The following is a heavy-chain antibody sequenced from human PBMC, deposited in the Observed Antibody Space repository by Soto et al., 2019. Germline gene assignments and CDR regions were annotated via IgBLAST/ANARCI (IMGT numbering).Heavy chain of an antibody. D-gene: IGHD1-26*01. J-gene: IGHJ5*02. V-gene: IGHV1-69*13. Sequence: GAXVKVSCNASGATLSGSAFSWVRHAPGQGLEWMGGIIPIFGTANYAQKFQGRVTITADESTSTAYMELSSLRSEDTAVYYCAREVGATLNWFDPWGQGTLVTVSS. CDR1: GATLSGSA. CDR3: AREVGATLNWFDP. CDR2: IIPIFGTA.